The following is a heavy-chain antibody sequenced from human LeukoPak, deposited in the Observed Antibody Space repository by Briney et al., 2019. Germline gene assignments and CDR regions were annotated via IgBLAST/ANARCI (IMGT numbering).Heavy chain of an antibody. Sequence: GGSLRLSCAASGFPFSTYAMTWVRQAPGKGLECVSAITGSGDRAFYADSVRGRFSISRDNFGNTLYLQMNSLRAEDTAVYYCAKRYLGASGSYNLDSWDQGTPVTVSS. V-gene: IGHV3-23*01. CDR1: GFPFSTYA. D-gene: IGHD1-26*01. J-gene: IGHJ4*02. CDR2: ITGSGDRA. CDR3: AKRYLGASGSYNLDS.